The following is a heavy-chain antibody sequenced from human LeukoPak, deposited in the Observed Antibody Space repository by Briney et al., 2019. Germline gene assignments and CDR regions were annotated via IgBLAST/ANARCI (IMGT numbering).Heavy chain of an antibody. J-gene: IGHJ5*02. CDR2: IYYSGST. V-gene: IGHV4-59*01. Sequence: SETLSLTCIVSGGSISSYYWSWIRQPPGKGLEWIGYIYYSGSTNYNPSLKSRVTISVDTSKNQFSLKLSSVTAADTAVYYCARGYSSSRIYNWFDPWGQGTLVTVSS. D-gene: IGHD6-6*01. CDR3: ARGYSSSRIYNWFDP. CDR1: GGSISSYY.